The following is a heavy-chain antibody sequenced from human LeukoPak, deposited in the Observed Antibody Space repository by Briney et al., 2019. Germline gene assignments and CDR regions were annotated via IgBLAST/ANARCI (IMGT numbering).Heavy chain of an antibody. CDR2: ISSSGSTI. J-gene: IGHJ6*04. V-gene: IGHV3-11*04. CDR3: ARDPGSAQSGYHGMDV. D-gene: IGHD1-26*01. CDR1: GFTFSDYY. Sequence: GGSLRLSCAASGFTFSDYYMSWIRQAPGEGLEWVSYISSSGSTIYYADSVKGRFTISRDNAKNSLYLQMHSLRAEDTAVYYCARDPGSAQSGYHGMDVWGKGTTVTVSS.